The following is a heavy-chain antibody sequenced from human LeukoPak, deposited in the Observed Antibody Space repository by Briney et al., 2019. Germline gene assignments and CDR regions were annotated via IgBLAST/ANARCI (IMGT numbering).Heavy chain of an antibody. J-gene: IGHJ4*01. CDR3: ARDGTAAGLYFDL. D-gene: IGHD6-13*01. CDR1: GFTFSSYW. CDR2: IRQDGGEK. Sequence: GSLRLSCAVSGFTFSSYWMNWVRQAPGKGLEWVASIRQDGGEKSYVDSVKGRFTISRDNTKNSLYLQMSSLRAEDTAVYYCARDGTAAGLYFDLWGQGTLVTVSS. V-gene: IGHV3-7*01.